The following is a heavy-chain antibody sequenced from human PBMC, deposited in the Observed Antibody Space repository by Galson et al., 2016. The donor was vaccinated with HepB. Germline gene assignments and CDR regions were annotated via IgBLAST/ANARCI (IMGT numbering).Heavy chain of an antibody. Sequence: SLRLSCAASGFTFSIYDMHWVRQAPGSGLEWVSVMGTAGNTDYAAASKGRFTISREDAKNSLFLQMNSLTVGDTAVYYCARDGGYSGHNGYGLDVWGKGTTVTVSS. CDR2: MGTAGNT. CDR3: ARDGGYSGHNGYGLDV. CDR1: GFTFSIYD. J-gene: IGHJ6*04. V-gene: IGHV3-13*01. D-gene: IGHD5-12*01.